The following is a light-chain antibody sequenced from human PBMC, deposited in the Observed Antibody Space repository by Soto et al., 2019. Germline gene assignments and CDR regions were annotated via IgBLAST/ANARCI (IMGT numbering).Light chain of an antibody. CDR3: QQYNTWLWT. Sequence: EVVMTQSPATLSVSPGERVTLSCRASQSINAHLAWYQQKPGHAPRLLIHGASTRATGIPARFSGSGFGTEFILTISSLQSEDLAVYYCQQYNTWLWTFGQGTKVEIQ. CDR1: QSINAH. J-gene: IGKJ1*01. V-gene: IGKV3-15*01. CDR2: GAS.